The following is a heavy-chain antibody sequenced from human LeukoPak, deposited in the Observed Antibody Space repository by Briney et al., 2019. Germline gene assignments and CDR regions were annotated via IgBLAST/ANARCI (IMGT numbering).Heavy chain of an antibody. V-gene: IGHV3-48*03. CDR1: GFTFSSYE. D-gene: IGHD2-2*01. Sequence: GGSLRLSCAASGFTFSSYEMNWVRQAPGKGLEWVSYISSSGSTIYYADSVKGRFTISRDNAKNSLYLQMNSLRAEDTAVYYCARGGGDIVVVPAATRGIRNWFDPWGQGTLVTVSS. CDR3: ARGGGDIVVVPAATRGIRNWFDP. J-gene: IGHJ5*02. CDR2: ISSSGSTI.